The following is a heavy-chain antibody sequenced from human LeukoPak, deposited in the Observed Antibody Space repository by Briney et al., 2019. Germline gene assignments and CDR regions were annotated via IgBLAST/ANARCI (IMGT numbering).Heavy chain of an antibody. CDR1: GFTVSSNY. D-gene: IGHD3-10*01. CDR2: IYSGGST. Sequence: SGGSLRLSCAASGFTVSSNYMSWVRQAPGKGLEWVSVIYSGGSTYYADSVKGRFTISRDNSKNTLYLQMNSLRAEDTAMYYCARGGGYYYGSGVDYWGQGTLVTVSS. J-gene: IGHJ4*02. V-gene: IGHV3-53*01. CDR3: ARGGGYYYGSGVDY.